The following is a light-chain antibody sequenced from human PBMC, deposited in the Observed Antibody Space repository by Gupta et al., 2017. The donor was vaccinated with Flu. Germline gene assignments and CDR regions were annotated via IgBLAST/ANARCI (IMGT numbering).Light chain of an antibody. CDR2: GAS. CDR1: QSVTSN. J-gene: IGKJ4*01. V-gene: IGKV3-15*01. Sequence: PATLSVSPGERSTLSCRASQSVTSNLAWYQQKPGQGPRLLIYGASTRATTIPARFSGSGSETEFTLTISSLQSEDFAVYFCQQYNNWPLTFGGGTKVEIK. CDR3: QQYNNWPLT.